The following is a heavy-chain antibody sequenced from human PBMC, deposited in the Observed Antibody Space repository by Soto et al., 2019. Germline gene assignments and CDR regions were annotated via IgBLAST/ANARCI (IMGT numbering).Heavy chain of an antibody. Sequence: QVQLVQSGAEVKKPGSSVKVSCKASGGTFSSYAISWVRQAPGQGLEWMGGIIPIFGTANYAQKFQGRVTITADEATSTAYMERSSLRSEDTAVYYCARDCSSTSCYYGMDVWGQGTTVTVSS. CDR3: ARDCSSTSCYYGMDV. J-gene: IGHJ6*02. D-gene: IGHD2-2*01. V-gene: IGHV1-69*01. CDR1: GGTFSSYA. CDR2: IIPIFGTA.